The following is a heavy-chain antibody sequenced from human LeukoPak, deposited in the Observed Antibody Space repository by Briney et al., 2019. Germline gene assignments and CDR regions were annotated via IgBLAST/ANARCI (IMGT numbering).Heavy chain of an antibody. V-gene: IGHV1-69*01. J-gene: IGHJ4*02. D-gene: IGHD6-13*01. CDR1: GGTFSSYA. CDR3: ARHGTGGRSGQQLEGDDY. CDR2: IIPIFGTA. Sequence: SVKVSCKASGGTFSSYAISWVRQAPGQGPEWMGGIIPIFGTANYAQKFQGRVTITADESTSTAYMELSSLRSEDTAVYYCARHGTGGRSGQQLEGDDYWGQGTLVTVSS.